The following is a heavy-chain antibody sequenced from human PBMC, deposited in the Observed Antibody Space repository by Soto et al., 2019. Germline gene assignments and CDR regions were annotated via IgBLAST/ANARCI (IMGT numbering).Heavy chain of an antibody. CDR3: AREGNGWYYSDY. V-gene: IGHV4-59*01. Sequence: SETLSLTCPASGGSITSFYWSWIRQTPGKGLEWIGHISYTGSTNYNPSLKSRVTIAVDTSKNQSSLNLTSVTAADTAVYYCAREGNGWYYSDYWGQGALVTVSS. CDR2: ISYTGST. D-gene: IGHD6-19*01. CDR1: GGSITSFY. J-gene: IGHJ4*02.